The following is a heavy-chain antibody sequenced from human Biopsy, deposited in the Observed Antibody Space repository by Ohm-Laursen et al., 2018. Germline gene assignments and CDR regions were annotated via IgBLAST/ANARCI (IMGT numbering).Heavy chain of an antibody. V-gene: IGHV4-31*03. CDR3: ATFRASWDTTQGGDY. Sequence: TLSLTCSVSGASVKTSGYFWAWIRQRPGKGLEWIGYISYNERTHYNPSLTSRLAISFDTSNNRISLQLRSVTAADTAVYFCATFRASWDTTQGGDYWGQGTLVTVSS. D-gene: IGHD1-26*01. CDR1: GASVKTSGYF. J-gene: IGHJ4*02. CDR2: ISYNERT.